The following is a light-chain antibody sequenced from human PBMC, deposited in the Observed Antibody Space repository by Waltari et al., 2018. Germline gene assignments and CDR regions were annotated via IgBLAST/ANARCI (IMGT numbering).Light chain of an antibody. V-gene: IGLV1-44*01. Sequence: QSVLSQPPSASGTPGQWLTISCSGSSSNIGAHTVNWYQHLPGTAPKLLIYGDKRRPSGVPDRFSASQSGRAASLTVSGLQSGDEAGYYCAALDDILNGCWVFGGGTKLTGL. CDR2: GDK. CDR3: AALDDILNGCWV. CDR1: SSNIGAHT. J-gene: IGLJ3*02.